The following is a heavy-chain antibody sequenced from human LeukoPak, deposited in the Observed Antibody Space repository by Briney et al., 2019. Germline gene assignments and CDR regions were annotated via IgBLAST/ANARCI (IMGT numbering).Heavy chain of an antibody. CDR3: ARVYYDSSGYYSGGVDY. V-gene: IGHV1-69*05. J-gene: IGHJ4*02. CDR2: IIPIFGTA. D-gene: IGHD3-22*01. CDR1: GGTFSSYA. Sequence: SVKVSCKASGGTFSSYAISWVRQAPGQGLEWMGGIIPIFGTANYAQKFQGRVTITTDESTSTAYMELSSLRSEDTAVHYCARVYYDSSGYYSGGVDYWGQGTLVTVSS.